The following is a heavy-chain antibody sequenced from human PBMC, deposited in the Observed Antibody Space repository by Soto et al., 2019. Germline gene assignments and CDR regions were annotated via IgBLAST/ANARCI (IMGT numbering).Heavy chain of an antibody. V-gene: IGHV4-59*01. D-gene: IGHD3-22*01. CDR1: GGSISSYY. CDR2: IYYSGST. J-gene: IGHJ6*02. Sequence: QVQLQESGPGLVKPSETLSLTCTVSGGSISSYYWNWIRQPPGKGLEWIGYIYYSGSTNHNPSPRRRVTQSLDTSKHTFYLKLSSVTAADTAAYSGANEGYDSTNYSFYGMDVWGHGTTVTVSS. CDR3: ANEGYDSTNYSFYGMDV.